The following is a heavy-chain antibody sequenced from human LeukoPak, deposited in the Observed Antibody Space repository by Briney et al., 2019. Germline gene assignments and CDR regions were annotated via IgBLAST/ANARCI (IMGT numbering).Heavy chain of an antibody. CDR1: GGSISSSNW. CDR3: ARVAAAGNYYFDY. Sequence: SETLSLTCAVSGGSISSSNWWSWVRQPPGKGLEWIGEIYHSGSTNYNPSLKGRVTISVDKSKNQFSLKLSSVTAADTAVYFCARVAAAGNYYFDYWGQGTLVTVSS. D-gene: IGHD6-13*01. CDR2: IYHSGST. V-gene: IGHV4-4*02. J-gene: IGHJ4*02.